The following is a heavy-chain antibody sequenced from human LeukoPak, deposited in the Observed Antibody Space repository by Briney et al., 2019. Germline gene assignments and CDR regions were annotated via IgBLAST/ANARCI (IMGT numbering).Heavy chain of an antibody. D-gene: IGHD3-22*01. Sequence: GGSLRLSCAASGFTFSNYAMSWVRQAPGKGLGWVSGISGSGGSTYYADSVKGRVTISRENSKNTMYLQMDSLRAEDTAVYYCAKVGIRISLIVVVFTTADDWYFDLWGRGTLVTVSS. J-gene: IGHJ2*01. CDR2: ISGSGGST. V-gene: IGHV3-23*01. CDR3: AKVGIRISLIVVVFTTADDWYFDL. CDR1: GFTFSNYA.